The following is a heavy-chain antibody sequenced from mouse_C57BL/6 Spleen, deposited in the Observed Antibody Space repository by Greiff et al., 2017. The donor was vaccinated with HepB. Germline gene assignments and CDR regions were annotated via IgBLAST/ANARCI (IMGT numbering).Heavy chain of an antibody. CDR1: GFTFSDYG. Sequence: DVHLVESGGGLVKPGGSLKLSCAASGFTFSDYGMHWVRQAPEKGLEWVAYISSGSSTIYYADTVKGRFTISKANAKNTLFLQMTSLRSEDTAMSYGARGWLLPYYYAMDYWGQGTSVTVSS. D-gene: IGHD2-3*01. CDR3: ARGWLLPYYYAMDY. V-gene: IGHV5-17*01. CDR2: ISSGSSTI. J-gene: IGHJ4*01.